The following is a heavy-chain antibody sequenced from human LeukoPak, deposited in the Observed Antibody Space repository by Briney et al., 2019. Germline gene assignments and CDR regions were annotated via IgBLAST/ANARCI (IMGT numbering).Heavy chain of an antibody. CDR2: FDPEDGET. Sequence: ASVKVSCKVSGYTLTELSMHWVRQAPGKGHEWMGGFDPEDGETIYAQKFQGRVTMTEDTSTDTAYMELSSLRSEDTAVYYCAFAPRIEGAYYYGMDVWGKGTTVTVSS. CDR1: GYTLTELS. V-gene: IGHV1-24*01. J-gene: IGHJ6*04. D-gene: IGHD1-26*01. CDR3: AFAPRIEGAYYYGMDV.